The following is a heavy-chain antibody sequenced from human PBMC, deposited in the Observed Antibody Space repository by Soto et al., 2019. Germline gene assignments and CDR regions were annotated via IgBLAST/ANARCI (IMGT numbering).Heavy chain of an antibody. D-gene: IGHD3-22*01. CDR2: ISYSGGTT. CDR3: AKDRDDSSGYYYGDY. V-gene: IGHV3-23*01. J-gene: IGHJ4*02. CDR1: GFTFSSYA. Sequence: EVQLLDSGGGLVQPGGSLRLSCAASGFTFSSYAMSWVRQAPGKGLEWVSVISYSGGTTYYADSVKGRFTISRDNSKNTLYLQMNSLRAEDKAVYYCAKDRDDSSGYYYGDYWGQGTLVTVSS.